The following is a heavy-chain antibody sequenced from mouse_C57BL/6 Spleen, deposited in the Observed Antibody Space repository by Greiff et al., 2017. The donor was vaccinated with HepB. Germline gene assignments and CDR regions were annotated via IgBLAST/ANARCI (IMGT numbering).Heavy chain of an antibody. V-gene: IGHV1-55*01. CDR1: GYTFTSYW. CDR2: IYPGSGST. CDR3: AKKEYSKGYYAMDY. Sequence: VQLQQSGAELVKPGASVKMSCKASGYTFTSYWITWVKQRPGQGLEWIGDIYPGSGSTNYNEKFKSKATLTVDTSSSTAYMQLSSLTSEDSAVYYCAKKEYSKGYYAMDYWGQGTSVTVSS. J-gene: IGHJ4*01. D-gene: IGHD2-5*01.